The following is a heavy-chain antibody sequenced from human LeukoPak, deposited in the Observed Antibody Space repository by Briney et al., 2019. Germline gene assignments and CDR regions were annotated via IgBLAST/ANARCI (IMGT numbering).Heavy chain of an antibody. Sequence: GGSLRLSCEASGFAFSSYWASWVRQAPGKGLEWVANINQDGNSQNYVDSVRGRFTISKDGAKNSVYLQMNSLRAEDTAVYYCARSLWPEDYWGQGILVTVSS. V-gene: IGHV3-7*01. CDR2: INQDGNSQ. CDR1: GFAFSSYW. CDR3: ARSLWPEDY. J-gene: IGHJ4*02. D-gene: IGHD2-21*01.